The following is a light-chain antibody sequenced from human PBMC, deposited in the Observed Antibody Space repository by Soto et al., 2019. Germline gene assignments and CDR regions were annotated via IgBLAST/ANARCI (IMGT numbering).Light chain of an antibody. CDR1: QSISSY. CDR3: QQSYSTPVD. Sequence: DIQMTQSPSSLSASVGDRVTITCRASQSISSYLNWYQHKPGKAPRLLIYAASSLQSGVPSRFSGSGSGTDFPLTISSLQPEDSAAYYCQQSYSTPVDFGQGTKLEIK. CDR2: AAS. J-gene: IGKJ2*01. V-gene: IGKV1-39*01.